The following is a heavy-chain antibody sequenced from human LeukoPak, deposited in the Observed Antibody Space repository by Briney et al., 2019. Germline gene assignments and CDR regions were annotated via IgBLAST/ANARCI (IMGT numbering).Heavy chain of an antibody. CDR2: MNPNSGNT. Sequence: ASVKVSCKASGYTFTSYDINWVRQATGQGLEWMGWMNPNSGNTGYAQKFQGRVTMTRNTSISTAYMELSSLRSEDTAVYYCARVMTRVTTDAFDIWGQGTMVTVSS. J-gene: IGHJ3*02. CDR1: GYTFTSYD. D-gene: IGHD4-17*01. CDR3: ARVMTRVTTDAFDI. V-gene: IGHV1-8*01.